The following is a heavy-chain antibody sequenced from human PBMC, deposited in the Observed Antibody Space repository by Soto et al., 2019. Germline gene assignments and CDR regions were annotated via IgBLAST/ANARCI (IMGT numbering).Heavy chain of an antibody. D-gene: IGHD3-16*01. Sequence: PGGSLRLSCAASGFRFDDYNMHWVRQAPGKGLEWVSFISWNGANTFYADSVKGRFTISRDSSKKSVSLQINSLRSEDTALYYCARETLNYGFALDVWGQGTTVTVSS. CDR3: ARETLNYGFALDV. CDR1: GFRFDDYN. CDR2: ISWNGANT. V-gene: IGHV3-43*01. J-gene: IGHJ6*02.